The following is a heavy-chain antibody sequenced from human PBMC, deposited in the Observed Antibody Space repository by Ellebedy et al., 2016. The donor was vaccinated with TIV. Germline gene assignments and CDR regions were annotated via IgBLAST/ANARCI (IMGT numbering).Heavy chain of an antibody. CDR1: GASVSRDVYY. CDR2: LHSSGVT. J-gene: IGHJ6*01. CDR3: ARGGTYAFDV. V-gene: IGHV4-61*08. Sequence: SETLSLXXSVSGASVSRDVYYWSWIRQPPGKGLEWIGNLHSSGVTDYNPSLRNRVATSLDTSKNQVSLILTSVTAADTAVYYCARGGTYAFDVWGQGTTVTVSS. D-gene: IGHD1-1*01.